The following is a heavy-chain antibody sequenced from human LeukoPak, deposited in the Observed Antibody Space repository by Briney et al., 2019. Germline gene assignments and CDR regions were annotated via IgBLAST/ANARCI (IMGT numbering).Heavy chain of an antibody. CDR2: GHYSGTT. CDR1: GVSISSYY. J-gene: IGHJ4*02. V-gene: IGHV4-59*08. D-gene: IGHD1-7*01. Sequence: SETLSLTCAVSGVSISSYYWSWVRQPPRKGLEWIGYGHYSGTTYYNSSLKSRVTMSVDTSKNQFSLKLTSVTAADTAVYYRVRHIGGTTSDYWGQGTLVTVSS. CDR3: VRHIGGTTSDY.